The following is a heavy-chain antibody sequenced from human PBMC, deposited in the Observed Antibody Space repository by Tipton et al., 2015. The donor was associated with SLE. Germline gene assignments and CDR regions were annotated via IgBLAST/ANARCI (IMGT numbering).Heavy chain of an antibody. D-gene: IGHD6-19*01. J-gene: IGHJ4*02. Sequence: RSLRLSCAASGFIFSNYAMHWVRQAPGKGLEWVAVISSDGSNKYYTDSVKGRFTISRDNSKNTLYLQMNSLRAEDTAVYYCARVSSGWFCDYWGQGTLVTVSS. CDR2: ISSDGSNK. CDR1: GFIFSNYA. V-gene: IGHV3-30-3*01. CDR3: ARVSSGWFCDY.